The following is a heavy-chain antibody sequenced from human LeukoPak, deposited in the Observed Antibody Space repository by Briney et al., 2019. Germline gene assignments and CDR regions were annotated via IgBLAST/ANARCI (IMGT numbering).Heavy chain of an antibody. J-gene: IGHJ4*02. V-gene: IGHV3-23*01. Sequence: GGSLRLSCAASGFSFSTYAMNWVRQAPGKRLEWVSSITATGRDTYYALSVKGRITISRDNSKNTLYLQMSSLRADDTALYYCAKGTLGSCSGAACYEFDNWGQGTLVTVSS. CDR2: ITATGRDT. CDR1: GFSFSTYA. D-gene: IGHD2-2*01. CDR3: AKGTLGSCSGAACYEFDN.